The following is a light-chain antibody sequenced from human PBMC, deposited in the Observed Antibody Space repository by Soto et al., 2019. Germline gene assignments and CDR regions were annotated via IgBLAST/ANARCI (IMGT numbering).Light chain of an antibody. CDR1: SSDVGSYNL. V-gene: IGLV2-23*01. J-gene: IGLJ3*02. CDR2: EGS. CDR3: CSYAGRSTLV. Sequence: QSALTQPASLSGTPGQSITISCTGSSSDVGSYNLVSWHQQYPGKAPKLMIYEGSKRPSGVSNRFSGSKSSNTASLTISGLQAEDEADYYCCSYAGRSTLVFGGGTKLTVL.